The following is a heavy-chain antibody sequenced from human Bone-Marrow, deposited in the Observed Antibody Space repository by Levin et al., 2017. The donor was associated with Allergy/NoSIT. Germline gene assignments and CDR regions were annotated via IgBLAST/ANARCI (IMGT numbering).Heavy chain of an antibody. CDR2: LPSGGSHQ. CDR3: AKDDRGFGEVLSNCFDP. CDR1: AITFSNCG. Sequence: PGGSLRLSCAASAITFSNCGMHWVRQAPGKGLEWVAALPSGGSHQYYADSVKGRFTISRDNSKNTLYLQMDSLRTDDSAVYYCAKDDRGFGEVLSNCFDPWGQGTLVTVSS. D-gene: IGHD3-10*01. J-gene: IGHJ5*02. V-gene: IGHV3-30*18.